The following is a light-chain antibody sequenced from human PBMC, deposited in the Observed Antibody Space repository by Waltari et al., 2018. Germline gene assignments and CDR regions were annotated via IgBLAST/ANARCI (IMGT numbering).Light chain of an antibody. CDR2: GAS. J-gene: IGKJ3*01. Sequence: DIQMTQSPSSPSASVGDRVTITCRASQGISNYLAWYQQKPGKVPKALIYGASTLQSGVPSRFSGIGSGTDFTLTISSLQPEDVATYYCQNYNSAPFTFGPGTKVEIK. CDR3: QNYNSAPFT. V-gene: IGKV1-27*01. CDR1: QGISNY.